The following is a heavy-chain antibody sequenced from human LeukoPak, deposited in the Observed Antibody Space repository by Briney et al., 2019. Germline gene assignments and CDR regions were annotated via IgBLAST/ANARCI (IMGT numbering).Heavy chain of an antibody. Sequence: PSETLSLSCAVYGGSFSGYYWSWIRQPPGQGLEWIGEINHSGSTNYNPSLKSRISISVDTPKDQFSLKLSSVTAADTAVYYCANLSPRIQLWPPPADAFDIWGQGTMVTVSS. CDR1: GGSFSGYY. V-gene: IGHV4-34*01. CDR2: INHSGST. J-gene: IGHJ3*02. D-gene: IGHD5-18*01. CDR3: ANLSPRIQLWPPPADAFDI.